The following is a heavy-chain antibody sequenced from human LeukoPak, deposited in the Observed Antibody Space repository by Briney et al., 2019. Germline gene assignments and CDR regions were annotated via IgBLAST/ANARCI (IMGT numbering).Heavy chain of an antibody. CDR3: AGPTPLFGEYGGSYFASVYAFDI. CDR2: IYYSGST. V-gene: IGHV4-39*01. Sequence: PSETLSLTCTVSGGSISSSSYYWGWIRQPPGKGLEWIGSIYYSGSTYYNPSLKSRVTISVDTSKNQFSLKLSSVTAADTAVYYCAGPTPLFGEYGGSYFASVYAFDIWGQGTMVTVSS. CDR1: GGSISSSSYY. D-gene: IGHD1-26*01. J-gene: IGHJ3*02.